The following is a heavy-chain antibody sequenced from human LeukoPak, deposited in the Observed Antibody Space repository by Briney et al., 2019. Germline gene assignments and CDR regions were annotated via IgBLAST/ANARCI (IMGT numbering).Heavy chain of an antibody. V-gene: IGHV1-3*01. CDR3: AITPTKKYYYGSGSPKPLDYYYGMDV. D-gene: IGHD3-10*01. CDR1: GYTFTSYA. J-gene: IGHJ6*04. Sequence: ASVKVSCKASGYTFTSYAMHWVRQAPGQRLEWMGWINAGNGNTKYSQKFQGRVTITRDTSASTAYMELSSLRSEDTAVYYCAITPTKKYYYGSGSPKPLDYYYGMDVWGKGTTVTVSS. CDR2: INAGNGNT.